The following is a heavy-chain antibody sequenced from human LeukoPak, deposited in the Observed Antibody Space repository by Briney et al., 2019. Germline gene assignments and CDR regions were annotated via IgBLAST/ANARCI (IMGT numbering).Heavy chain of an antibody. CDR2: INHSGST. V-gene: IGHV4-34*01. CDR3: ARSPFRGDYVDY. Sequence: SETLSLTCAVYGGSFSGYYWSWIRQPPGKGLERIGEINHSGSTNYNPSLKSRVTISVDTSKNQFSLKLSSVTAADTAVYYCARSPFRGDYVDYWGQGTLVTVSS. J-gene: IGHJ4*02. D-gene: IGHD2/OR15-2a*01. CDR1: GGSFSGYY.